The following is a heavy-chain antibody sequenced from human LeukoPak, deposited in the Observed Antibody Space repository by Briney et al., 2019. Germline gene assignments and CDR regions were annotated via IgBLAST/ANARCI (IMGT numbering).Heavy chain of an antibody. J-gene: IGHJ4*02. CDR2: IIPIFGTA. CDR1: GGTFSSYA. D-gene: IGHD1-1*01. CDR3: ARELERIIYDY. Sequence: GASVKVSCKASGGTFSSYAISWVRQAPGQGLEWMGGIIPIFGTANYAQKFQGRVTITADESTSTAYMELSSLRSDDTAVYYCARELERIIYDYWGQGTLVTVSS. V-gene: IGHV1-69*13.